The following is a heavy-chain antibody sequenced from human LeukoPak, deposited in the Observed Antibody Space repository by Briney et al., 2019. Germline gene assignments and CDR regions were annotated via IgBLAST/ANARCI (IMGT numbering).Heavy chain of an antibody. J-gene: IGHJ4*02. CDR3: ARGLAAAGTAY. Sequence: PGGSLRLSCAASGFTFSSYEMNWARQAPGKGLEWVSYISSSGSTIYYADSVKGRFTISRDNARNSLYLQMNSLRAEDTAVYYCARGLAAAGTAYWGQGTLVTVSS. CDR1: GFTFSSYE. V-gene: IGHV3-48*03. D-gene: IGHD6-13*01. CDR2: ISSSGSTI.